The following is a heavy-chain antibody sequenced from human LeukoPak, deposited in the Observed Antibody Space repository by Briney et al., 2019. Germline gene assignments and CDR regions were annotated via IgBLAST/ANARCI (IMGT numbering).Heavy chain of an antibody. CDR3: ATERQWVLIFDY. Sequence: ASVTVSCTVSGYTLTELSMHWVRQAPGKGLEWMGGFDPEDGETIYAQKFQGRVTMTEDTSTDTAYMELSSLRSEDTAVYYCATERQWVLIFDYWGQGTLVTVSS. V-gene: IGHV1-24*01. D-gene: IGHD1-26*01. J-gene: IGHJ4*02. CDR2: FDPEDGET. CDR1: GYTLTELS.